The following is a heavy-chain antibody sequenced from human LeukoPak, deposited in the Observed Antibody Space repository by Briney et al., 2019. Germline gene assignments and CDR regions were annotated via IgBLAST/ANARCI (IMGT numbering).Heavy chain of an antibody. V-gene: IGHV3-15*07. CDR1: GFTFSSYW. Sequence: GGSLRLSCTASGFTFSSYWMHWVRQAPGKGLEWVGRIKRKTDGGTTDYAAPVKGRFTISRDDSKNTLYLQMNSLKTEDTAVYYCTTGNWGPHWGQGTLVTVSS. CDR3: TTGNWGPH. J-gene: IGHJ4*02. D-gene: IGHD7-27*01. CDR2: IKRKTDGGTT.